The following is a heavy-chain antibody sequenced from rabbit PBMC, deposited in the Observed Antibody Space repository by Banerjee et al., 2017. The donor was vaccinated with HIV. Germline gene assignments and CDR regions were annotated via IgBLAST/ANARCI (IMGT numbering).Heavy chain of an antibody. D-gene: IGHD4-1*01. CDR2: INTSSGNT. V-gene: IGHV1S45*01. J-gene: IGHJ4*01. Sequence: QEQLVESGGGLVQPEGSLTLTCKASGFTFSSYWICWVRQAPGKGLEWIACINTSSGNTVYASWAKGRFTISKTSSTTVTVQMTNLTAADTATYFCARHISGHIYLQLWGQGTLVTVS. CDR1: GFTFSSYW. CDR3: ARHISGHIYLQL.